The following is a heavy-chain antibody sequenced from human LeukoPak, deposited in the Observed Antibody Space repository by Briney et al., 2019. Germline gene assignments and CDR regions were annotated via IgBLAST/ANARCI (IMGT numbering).Heavy chain of an antibody. CDR1: GFAVSSNY. V-gene: IGHV3-66*01. CDR2: IYSGGST. D-gene: IGHD6-19*01. J-gene: IGHJ4*02. CDR3: ARAQQWLAPDDY. Sequence: GGSLRLSCAASGFAVSSNYMSWVRQAPGKGLEWVSVIYSGGSTYYADSVKGRFTISRDNSKNTLYLQMNSLRAEDTAVYYCARAQQWLAPDDYWGQGTLVTVSS.